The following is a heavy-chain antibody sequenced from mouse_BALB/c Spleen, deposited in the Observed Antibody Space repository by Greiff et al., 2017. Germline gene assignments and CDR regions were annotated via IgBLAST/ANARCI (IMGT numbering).Heavy chain of an antibody. CDR3: ARSPYYDYDSFYAMDY. Sequence: VQLQQSGPELVKPGASVKVSCKASGYAFTSYNMYWVKQSHGKSLEWIGYIDPYNGGTSYNQKFKGKATLTVDKSSSTAYMHLNSLTSEDSAVYYCARSPYYDYDSFYAMDYWGQGTSVTVSS. J-gene: IGHJ4*01. CDR2: IDPYNGGT. D-gene: IGHD2-4*01. CDR1: GYAFTSYN. V-gene: IGHV1S135*01.